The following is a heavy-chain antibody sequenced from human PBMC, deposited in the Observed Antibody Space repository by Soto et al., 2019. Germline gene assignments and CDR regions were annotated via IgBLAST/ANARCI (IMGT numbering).Heavy chain of an antibody. J-gene: IGHJ4*02. CDR3: AIGVVPAANGEYDFDY. Sequence: QVQLVQSGAEVKKPGSSVKVSCKASGDTFSSYAISWVRQAPGQGLEWMGGIIPIFGTANYAQKFQGRVTITPGESTSTAYMDLSSLRSEDTAGYYCAIGVVPAANGEYDFDYWGQGTRVTVSS. V-gene: IGHV1-69*01. CDR2: IIPIFGTA. CDR1: GDTFSSYA. D-gene: IGHD2-2*01.